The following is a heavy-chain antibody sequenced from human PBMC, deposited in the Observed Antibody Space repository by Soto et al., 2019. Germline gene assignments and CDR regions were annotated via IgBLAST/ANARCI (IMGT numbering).Heavy chain of an antibody. D-gene: IGHD6-19*01. CDR3: ARASRIAVRAIQYYFDY. Sequence: QVQLVQSGAEVKKPGASVKVSCKASGYTFTNYDINWVRQATGQGLEWMGWMNPNTGNTGYAQKIQGRVTMTRNTSIRTDYLELRSLRSEDTAVYYCARASRIAVRAIQYYFDYWGQGTLVTVSS. CDR2: MNPNTGNT. J-gene: IGHJ4*02. CDR1: GYTFTNYD. V-gene: IGHV1-8*01.